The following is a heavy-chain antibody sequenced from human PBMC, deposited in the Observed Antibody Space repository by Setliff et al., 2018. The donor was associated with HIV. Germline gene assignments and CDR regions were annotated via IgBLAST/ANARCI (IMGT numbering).Heavy chain of an antibody. CDR1: GYTFSNHT. Sequence: GASVKVSCKASGYTFSNHTIHWVRQAPGQRLEWMGWINAGNGNTKYSQKFQGRVTITRDTSASTAYMEVRSLRSEDTAVYYCARDFPSPDYSSSWAHLYYHYGMDVWGQGTTVTVSS. CDR2: INAGNGNT. D-gene: IGHD6-13*01. CDR3: ARDFPSPDYSSSWAHLYYHYGMDV. V-gene: IGHV1-3*01. J-gene: IGHJ6*02.